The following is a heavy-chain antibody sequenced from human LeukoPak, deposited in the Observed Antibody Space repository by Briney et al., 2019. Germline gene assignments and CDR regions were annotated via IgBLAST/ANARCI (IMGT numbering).Heavy chain of an antibody. Sequence: SETLSLTCAVSGGSISSGGYSWSWIRQPPGKGLEWIGYIYHSGSTNYNPSLKSRVTISVDTSKNQFSLKLSSVTAADTAVYYCARFGARGIYYFDYWGQGTLVTVSS. CDR3: ARFGARGIYYFDY. CDR2: IYHSGST. CDR1: GGSISSGGYS. J-gene: IGHJ4*02. D-gene: IGHD3-10*01. V-gene: IGHV4-30-2*02.